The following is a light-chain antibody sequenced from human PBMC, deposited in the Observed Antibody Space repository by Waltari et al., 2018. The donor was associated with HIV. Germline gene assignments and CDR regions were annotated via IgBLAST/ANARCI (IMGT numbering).Light chain of an antibody. CDR1: QSVLYNSNNKNY. CDR2: WAS. J-gene: IGKJ1*01. Sequence: DIVMTQSPDSLDVSLGERATINCKSSQSVLYNSNNKNYITWYQQKPGQPPKLLIYWASTRESGVPDRFSGSGSGTDFTLTINSLQAEDVAVYYCQQYSSVPPTFGQGNKVEIK. CDR3: QQYSSVPPT. V-gene: IGKV4-1*01.